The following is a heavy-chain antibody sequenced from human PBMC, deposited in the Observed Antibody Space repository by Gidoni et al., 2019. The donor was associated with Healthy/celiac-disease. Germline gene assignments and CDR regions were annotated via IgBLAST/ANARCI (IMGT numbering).Heavy chain of an antibody. CDR3: ARGGDYGGAARGGYYYYGMDV. V-gene: IGHV4-34*01. CDR2: INHSGST. J-gene: IGHJ6*02. Sequence: QVQLQQWGAGLLKPSETLSLTCAVYGGSFSGSYWTWIRQPPGKGLEWIGEINHSGSTNYNPSLKSRVTISVDTSKNQFSLKLSSVTAADTAVYYCARGGDYGGAARGGYYYYGMDVWGQGTTVTVSS. D-gene: IGHD4-17*01. CDR1: GGSFSGSY.